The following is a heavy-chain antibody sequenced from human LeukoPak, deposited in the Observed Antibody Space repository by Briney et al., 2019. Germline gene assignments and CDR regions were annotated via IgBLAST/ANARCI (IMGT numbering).Heavy chain of an antibody. J-gene: IGHJ6*03. D-gene: IGHD3-9*01. V-gene: IGHV1-18*04. CDR1: GYTFTGYY. CDR3: ARVGLPVKEYYDILTGYYAYYYYYYMDV. CDR2: ISAYNGNT. Sequence: GASVKVSCKASGYTFTGYYMHWVRQAPGQGLEWMGWISAYNGNTNYAQKLQGRVTMTTDTSTSTAYMELRSLRSDDTAVYYCARVGLPVKEYYDILTGYYAYYYYYYMDVWGKGTTVTISS.